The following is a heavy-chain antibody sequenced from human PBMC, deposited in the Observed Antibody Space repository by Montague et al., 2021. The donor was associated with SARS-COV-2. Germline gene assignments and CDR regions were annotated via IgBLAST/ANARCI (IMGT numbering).Heavy chain of an antibody. CDR1: GFTFSSYA. CDR2: ISCDGSNK. V-gene: IGHV3-30*04. CDR3: ARDGDDYGDYYAYFDY. J-gene: IGHJ4*02. D-gene: IGHD4-17*01. Sequence: SLRLSCAASGFTFSSYAMHWVRQAPGKGLEWVAVISCDGSNKYYVDSVKGRFIISRDNSKNTLYLQMNSLRAEDTAVYYCARDGDDYGDYYAYFDYWGQGTLVTVSS.